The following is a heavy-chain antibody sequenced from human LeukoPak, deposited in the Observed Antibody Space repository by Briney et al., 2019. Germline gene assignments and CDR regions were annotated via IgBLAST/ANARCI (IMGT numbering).Heavy chain of an antibody. CDR1: GGSISSYY. D-gene: IGHD6-13*01. Sequence: SETLSLTCTVSGGSISSYYWSWIWQPPGKGLGWIGYIYTSGSTNYNPSLKSRVTISVDTSKNQFSLKLSSVTAADTAVYYCASIAGGGDWFDPWGQGTLVTVSS. J-gene: IGHJ5*02. CDR3: ASIAGGGDWFDP. CDR2: IYTSGST. V-gene: IGHV4-4*09.